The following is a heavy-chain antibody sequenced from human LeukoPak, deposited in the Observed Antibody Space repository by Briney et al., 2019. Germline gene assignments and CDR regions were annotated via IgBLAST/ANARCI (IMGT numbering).Heavy chain of an antibody. CDR3: ATTKPAAIMGWFDP. V-gene: IGHV1-69*05. J-gene: IGHJ5*02. CDR1: GGTFSSYA. Sequence: SVKVSCKASGGTFSSYAISWVRQAPGQGLEWMGGIIPIFGTANYAQKFQGRVTITTDESTSTAYMELSSLGSEDTAVYYCATTKPAAIMGWFDPWGQGTLVTVSS. CDR2: IIPIFGTA. D-gene: IGHD2-2*02.